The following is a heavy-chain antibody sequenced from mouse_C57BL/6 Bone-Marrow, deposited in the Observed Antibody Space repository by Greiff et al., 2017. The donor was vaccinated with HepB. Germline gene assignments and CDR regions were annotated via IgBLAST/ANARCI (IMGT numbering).Heavy chain of an antibody. D-gene: IGHD1-1*01. J-gene: IGHJ4*01. CDR3: ARLLRSPMDY. CDR1: GFTFTDYY. Sequence: EVKLVESGGGLVQPGGSLSLSCAASGFTFTDYYMSWVRQPPGKALEWLGFIRNKANGYTTEYSASVKGRFTISRDNSQSILYLQMSALRAEDTATYYCARLLRSPMDYWGQGTSVTVSS. CDR2: IRNKANGYTT. V-gene: IGHV7-3*01.